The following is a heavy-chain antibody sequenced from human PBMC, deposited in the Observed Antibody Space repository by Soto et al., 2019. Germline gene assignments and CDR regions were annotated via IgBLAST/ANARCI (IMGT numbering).Heavy chain of an antibody. Sequence: EVQLVESGGGLVQPGGSLRLSCAVSGFTFSNYDWNWVRQAPGKGLEWISYIDTSGDAMFYADSVKGRFAVSRDNTMNSLYLQMSSLRAEDTAAYYCARESIGCGGDCLDYWGQGTLVTVSS. D-gene: IGHD2-21*01. J-gene: IGHJ4*02. V-gene: IGHV3-48*03. CDR1: GFTFSNYD. CDR3: ARESIGCGGDCLDY. CDR2: IDTSGDAM.